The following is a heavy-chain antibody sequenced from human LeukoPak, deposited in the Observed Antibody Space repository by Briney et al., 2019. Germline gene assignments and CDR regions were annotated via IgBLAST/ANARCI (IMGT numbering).Heavy chain of an antibody. CDR3: ARGRYYYDSSGYPTPGY. Sequence: PGGSLRLSCAASGFTFTDYGIHWVRQAPGKGLEWVAFIRYDGTIKYYADSVKGRFTISRDNAKNSLYLQMNSLRAEDTAVYYCARGRYYYDSSGYPTPGYWGQGTLVTVSS. J-gene: IGHJ4*02. V-gene: IGHV3-30*02. D-gene: IGHD3-22*01. CDR2: IRYDGTIK. CDR1: GFTFTDYG.